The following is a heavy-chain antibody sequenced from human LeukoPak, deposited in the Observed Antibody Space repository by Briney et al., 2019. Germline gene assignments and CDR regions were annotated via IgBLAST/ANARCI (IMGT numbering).Heavy chain of an antibody. CDR3: ASKWVRGVIGAYYYYYMDV. J-gene: IGHJ6*03. CDR2: IYYSGST. V-gene: IGHV4-39*07. Sequence: SETLSLTCTVSGGSISSYYLMWIRQPPGKGLEWIGSIYYSGSTYYNPSLKSRVTISVDTSKNQFSLKLSSVTAADTAVYYCASKWVRGVIGAYYYYYMDVWGKGTTVTISS. D-gene: IGHD3-10*01. CDR1: GGSISSYY.